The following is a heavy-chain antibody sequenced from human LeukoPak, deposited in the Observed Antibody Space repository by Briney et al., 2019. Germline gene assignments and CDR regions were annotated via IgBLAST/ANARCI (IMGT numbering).Heavy chain of an antibody. CDR3: ARSPHYYDSSGYYYSLDY. V-gene: IGHV4-30-4*08. Sequence: PSQTLSLTCTVSGGSISSGDYYWSWIRQPPGKGLEWIGYIYYSGSTYYNPSLKSRVIISVDTSKNQFSLKLSSVTAADTAVYYCARSPHYYDSSGYYYSLDYWGQGTLVTVSS. CDR1: GGSISSGDYY. D-gene: IGHD3-22*01. J-gene: IGHJ4*02. CDR2: IYYSGST.